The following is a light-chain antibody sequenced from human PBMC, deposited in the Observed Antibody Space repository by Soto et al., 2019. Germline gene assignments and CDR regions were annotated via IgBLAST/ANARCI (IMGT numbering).Light chain of an antibody. CDR2: RNN. CDR3: ATWDDSLDGLYG. Sequence: QSVLTQPPSASGTPGRGVTISCSGSTSNIGSNYVYCYQQLPGTAPKLLIYRNNQRPSGVPDRFSGSKSGTSASLAISGLRSDDEADYFCATWDDSLDGLYGSGTGTKVXVL. V-gene: IGLV1-47*01. J-gene: IGLJ1*01. CDR1: TSNIGSNY.